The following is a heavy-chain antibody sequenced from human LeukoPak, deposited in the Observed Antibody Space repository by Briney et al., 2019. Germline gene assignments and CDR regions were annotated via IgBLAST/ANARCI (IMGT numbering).Heavy chain of an antibody. D-gene: IGHD1-20*01. CDR3: TTALPYNWNDGGHWFDP. V-gene: IGHV3-74*01. J-gene: IGHJ5*02. CDR1: GFTFTTFW. Sequence: GGSLRLSCATSGFTFTTFWMHWVRQAPGKGLVWVSRINHDGNSANYADSVKGRFTISRDNAKNTLYLQMNSLKTEDTAVYYCTTALPYNWNDGGHWFDPWGQGTLVTVSS. CDR2: INHDGNSA.